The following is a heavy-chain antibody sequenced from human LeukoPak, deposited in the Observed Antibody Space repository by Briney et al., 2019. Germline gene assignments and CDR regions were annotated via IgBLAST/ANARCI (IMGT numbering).Heavy chain of an antibody. CDR1: GYTFTDYY. CDR3: ARSEMAIIDY. Sequence: ASVKVSCKASGYTFTDYYMHWVRQASGQGLEWMGWINPNSGDTKYAQKFQGRVTMTRDTSISTAYMELSRLTSDDTAVYYCARSEMAIIDYWGQGTLVTVSS. D-gene: IGHD5-24*01. CDR2: INPNSGDT. J-gene: IGHJ4*02. V-gene: IGHV1-2*02.